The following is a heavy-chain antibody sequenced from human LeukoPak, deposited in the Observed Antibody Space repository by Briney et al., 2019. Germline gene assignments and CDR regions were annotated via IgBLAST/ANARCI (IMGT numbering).Heavy chain of an antibody. CDR3: ASNLYSSSFFDY. D-gene: IGHD6-6*01. J-gene: IGHJ4*02. Sequence: ASVKVSCKASGYTFTSYWIGWVRQMPGKGLEWMGIIYPGDSDTRYSSSFQGQVTISADKSISTAYLQWSSLKASDTAMYYCASNLYSSSFFDYWGQGTLVTVSS. CDR2: IYPGDSDT. CDR1: GYTFTSYW. V-gene: IGHV5-51*01.